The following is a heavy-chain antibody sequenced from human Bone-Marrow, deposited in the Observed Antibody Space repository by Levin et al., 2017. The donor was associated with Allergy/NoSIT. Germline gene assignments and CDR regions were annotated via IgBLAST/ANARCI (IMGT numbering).Heavy chain of an antibody. J-gene: IGHJ6*02. CDR1: GFTFSSYS. CDR2: ISSSSSYI. CDR3: ARVGSSGSIVGYYYYGMDV. Sequence: LSLTCAASGFTFSSYSMNWVRQAPGKGLEWVSSISSSSSYIYYADSVKGRFTISRDNAKNSLYLQMNSLRAEDTAVYYCARVGSSGSIVGYYYYGMDVWGQGTTVTVSS. V-gene: IGHV3-21*01. D-gene: IGHD6-13*01.